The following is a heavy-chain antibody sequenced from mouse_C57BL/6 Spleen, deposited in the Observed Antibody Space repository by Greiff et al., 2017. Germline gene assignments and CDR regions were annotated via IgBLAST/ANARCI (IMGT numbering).Heavy chain of an antibody. V-gene: IGHV14-4*01. Sequence: VQLQQSGAELVRPGASVKLSCTASGFNIKDDYMHWVKQRPEQGLEWIGWIDPENGDTEYASKFQGKATITADTSSNTAYLQLSSLTSEDTAVYYCTRSTGTGFAYWGQGTLVTVSA. J-gene: IGHJ3*01. CDR2: IDPENGDT. D-gene: IGHD4-1*02. CDR3: TRSTGTGFAY. CDR1: GFNIKDDY.